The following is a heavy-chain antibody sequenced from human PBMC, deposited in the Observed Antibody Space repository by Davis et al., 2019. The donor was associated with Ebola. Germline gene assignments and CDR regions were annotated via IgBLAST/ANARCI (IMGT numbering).Heavy chain of an antibody. V-gene: IGHV3-48*02. CDR3: AGDHFFAFDF. CDR1: GFLFSDFS. CDR2: ITKDSDVM. J-gene: IGHJ4*02. Sequence: PGGSLRLSCAASGFLFSDFSMNWVRQAPGKGLEWITYITKDSDVMHYADSVKGRFTVSRDNAKNSLVLQMSSLRDENSAVYYCAGDHFFAFDFWSQGVHVSVSS.